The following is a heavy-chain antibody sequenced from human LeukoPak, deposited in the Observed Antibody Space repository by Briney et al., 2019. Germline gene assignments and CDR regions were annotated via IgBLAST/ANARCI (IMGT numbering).Heavy chain of an antibody. Sequence: SETLSLTCTVSGGSISSSSYYWSWIRQPPGKGLEWIGEINHSGSTNYNPSLKSRVTISVDTSKNQFSLKLSSVTAADTAVYYCARGEAVAGLDYWGQGTLVTVSS. CDR1: GGSISSSSYY. D-gene: IGHD6-19*01. CDR3: ARGEAVAGLDY. V-gene: IGHV4-39*07. J-gene: IGHJ4*02. CDR2: INHSGST.